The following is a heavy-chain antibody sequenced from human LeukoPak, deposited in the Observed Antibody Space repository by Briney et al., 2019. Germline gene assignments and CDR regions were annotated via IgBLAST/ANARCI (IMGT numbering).Heavy chain of an antibody. CDR1: GFTFSSYG. CDR3: AKDATTVTTFYFDY. Sequence: PGGCLRLSCAASGFTFSSYGMHWVRRAPGKGLEWVAFIRYDGSNKYYADSVKGRFTISRDNSKNTLYLQMNSLRAEDTAVYYCAKDATTVTTFYFDYWGQGTLVTVSS. J-gene: IGHJ4*02. D-gene: IGHD4-17*01. V-gene: IGHV3-30*02. CDR2: IRYDGSNK.